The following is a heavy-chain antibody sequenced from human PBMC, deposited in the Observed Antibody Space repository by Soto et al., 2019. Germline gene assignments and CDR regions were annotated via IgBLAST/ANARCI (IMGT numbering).Heavy chain of an antibody. D-gene: IGHD3-9*01. J-gene: IGHJ5*02. V-gene: IGHV4-34*01. Sequence: SETLSLTCAVYGGSFSGYYWSWIRQPPGKGLEWIGEVNHSGSTNYDPSLKSRVTISVDTSKNQFSLKLSSVTAADTAVYYCARGWSGLVIIRFDPWGQGTLVTVSS. CDR3: ARGWSGLVIIRFDP. CDR1: GGSFSGYY. CDR2: VNHSGST.